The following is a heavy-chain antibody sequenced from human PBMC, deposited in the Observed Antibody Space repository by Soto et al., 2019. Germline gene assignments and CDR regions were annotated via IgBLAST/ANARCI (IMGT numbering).Heavy chain of an antibody. CDR3: AKGSRCSSTSSQYVAY. D-gene: IGHD2-2*01. Sequence: EVQLLESGGGLVQPGGSLRLSCAASGFTFSSYDMSWVRQAPGKGLEWVSAICGSGGTTYYADSVKGRFTISRDNSKNTLYLQMNSLRAEDTAVYYCAKGSRCSSTSSQYVAYWGQGTLVTVSS. J-gene: IGHJ4*02. V-gene: IGHV3-23*01. CDR1: GFTFSSYD. CDR2: ICGSGGTT.